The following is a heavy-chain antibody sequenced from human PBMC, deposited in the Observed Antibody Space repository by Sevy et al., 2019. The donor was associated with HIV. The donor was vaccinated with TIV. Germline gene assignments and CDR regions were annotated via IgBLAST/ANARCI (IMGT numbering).Heavy chain of an antibody. CDR1: GFVFEDFA. CDR2: LTGEGSKK. J-gene: IGHJ4*02. CDR3: AKAGDLGPFDF. Sequence: GGYLRLSCVGSGFVFEDFAVHWVRRSPGKGLEWVSGLTGEGSKKFYEGSVKGRFTVSRDNSRNTLSLQMDSLSTEDTAIYYCAKAGDLGPFDFWGLGTRVTVSS. D-gene: IGHD3-16*01. V-gene: IGHV3-9*01.